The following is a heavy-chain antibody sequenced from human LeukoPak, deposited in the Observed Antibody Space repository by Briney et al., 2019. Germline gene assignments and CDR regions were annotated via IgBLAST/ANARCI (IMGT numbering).Heavy chain of an antibody. V-gene: IGHV1-2*02. Sequence: GASVQVSCKASGYAFTGYYMHWVRQAPGQGLEWMGWINPNSGGTNYAQKFQGRVTMTRDTSISTAYMELSRLRSDDTAVYYCASGETNYCSSTSCYSIDYWGQGTLVTVSS. CDR2: INPNSGGT. CDR1: GYAFTGYY. J-gene: IGHJ4*02. D-gene: IGHD2-2*01. CDR3: ASGETNYCSSTSCYSIDY.